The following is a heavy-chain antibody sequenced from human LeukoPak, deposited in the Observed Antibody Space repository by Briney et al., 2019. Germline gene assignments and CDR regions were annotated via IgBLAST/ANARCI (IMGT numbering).Heavy chain of an antibody. CDR3: ARLTSD. CDR1: GFTFSSSP. J-gene: IGHJ1*01. CDR2: VTGSGSST. V-gene: IGHV3-23*01. Sequence: GGSLRLSCAASGFTFSSSPMSWVRQAPGKGLEWVSTVTGSGSSTYYADSVKGRFTISRDNSKNTLYLQMNSLRAEDTAVYYCARLTSDWGQGTLVTVSS.